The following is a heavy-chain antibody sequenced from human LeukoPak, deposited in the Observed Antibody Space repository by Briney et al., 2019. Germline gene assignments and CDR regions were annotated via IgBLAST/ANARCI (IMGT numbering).Heavy chain of an antibody. D-gene: IGHD3-9*01. V-gene: IGHV4-61*02. CDR2: IYTSGST. CDR3: ARPHYDILTGYYYFDY. Sequence: KASETLSLTCTVSGGSISSGSYYWSWIRQPAGKGLEWIGRIYTSGSTNYNPSLKSRVTISVDTSKNQFSLKLSSVTAADTAVYYCARPHYDILTGYYYFDYWGQGTLVTVSS. J-gene: IGHJ4*02. CDR1: GGSISSGSYY.